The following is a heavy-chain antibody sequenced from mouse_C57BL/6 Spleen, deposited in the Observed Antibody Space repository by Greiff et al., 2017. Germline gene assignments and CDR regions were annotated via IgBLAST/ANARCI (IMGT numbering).Heavy chain of an antibody. D-gene: IGHD2-5*01. CDR2: ISDGGSYT. V-gene: IGHV5-4*01. Sequence: EVMLVESGGGLVKHGGSLKLSCAASGFTFSSYAMSWVRQTPEKRREWVATISDGGSYTYYPDNVKGRFTISRDNAKNNLYLQMSHLKSEDTAMYYCARDSNYYAMDYGGQGTSVTVSS. CDR1: GFTFSSYA. J-gene: IGHJ4*01. CDR3: ARDSNYYAMDY.